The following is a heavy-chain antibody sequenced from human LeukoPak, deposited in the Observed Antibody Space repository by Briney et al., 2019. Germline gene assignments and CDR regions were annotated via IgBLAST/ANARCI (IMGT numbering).Heavy chain of an antibody. CDR2: IYYSGST. CDR3: ARHGIAVVGTGFDY. D-gene: IGHD6-13*01. J-gene: IGHJ4*02. CDR1: GGSISSSSYY. V-gene: IGHV4-39*01. Sequence: PSETLSLTCTVSGGSISSSSYYWGWIRQPPGKGLEWIGSIYYSGSTYYKPSLKSQVTIFLDTPKKQFSLKLSSVTAADTAVYYCARHGIAVVGTGFDYWGQGTLVTVSS.